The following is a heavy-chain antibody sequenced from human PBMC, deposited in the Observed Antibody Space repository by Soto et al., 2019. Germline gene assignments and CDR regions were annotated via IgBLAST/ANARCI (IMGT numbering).Heavy chain of an antibody. Sequence: GGSLRLSCAASGFTFRSYAMTWVRQAPGKGLEWVSVITYNGDNTFYADSVKGRFTISRNNSKDTVYLQMNSLRAEDTAVYYCARYIRGPTVFYFDFWGPGVLVTVSS. CDR2: ITYNGDNT. D-gene: IGHD5-18*01. V-gene: IGHV3-23*01. CDR3: ARYIRGPTVFYFDF. J-gene: IGHJ4*02. CDR1: GFTFRSYA.